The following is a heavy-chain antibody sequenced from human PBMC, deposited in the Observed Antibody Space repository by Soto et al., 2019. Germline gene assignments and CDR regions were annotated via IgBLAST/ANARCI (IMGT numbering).Heavy chain of an antibody. Sequence: QITLKESGPTLVKPTQTLTLTCTFSGFSLTTRGVGVGWIRQPPGKALECLALIYWDDDKRYSPSLQSRLSIPKDNYKNQVVLPMNNVDHVDTATYYCAHIPNYYQYDWFDPWGQGTLVSVSS. D-gene: IGHD3-16*01. J-gene: IGHJ5*02. V-gene: IGHV2-5*02. CDR3: AHIPNYYQYDWFDP. CDR1: GFSLTTRGVG. CDR2: IYWDDDK.